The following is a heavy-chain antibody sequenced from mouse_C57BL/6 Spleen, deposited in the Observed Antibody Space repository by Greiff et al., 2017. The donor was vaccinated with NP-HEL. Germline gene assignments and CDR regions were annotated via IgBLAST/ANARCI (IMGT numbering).Heavy chain of an antibody. CDR1: GFTFSDYY. J-gene: IGHJ1*03. Sequence: EVQRMESEGGLVQPGSSMKLSCTASGFTFSDYYMAWVRQVPEKGLEWVANINYDGSSTYYLDSLKSRFIISRDNAKNILYLQMSSLKSEDTATYYCARDGWLLRDWYFDVWGTGTTVTVSS. CDR3: ARDGWLLRDWYFDV. V-gene: IGHV5-16*01. CDR2: INYDGSST. D-gene: IGHD2-3*01.